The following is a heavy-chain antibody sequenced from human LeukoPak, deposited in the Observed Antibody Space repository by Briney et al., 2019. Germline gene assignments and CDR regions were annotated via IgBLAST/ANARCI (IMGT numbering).Heavy chain of an antibody. V-gene: IGHV3-30*04. CDR1: GFTFSSYA. J-gene: IGHJ4*02. Sequence: GGSLRLSCAAAGFTFSSYAMHWVRQAPGKGLEWVAVISYDGSNKYYEDSVKGRFTMTRENSKNTLYLQVNSLRAEDTAVYYCARDVEEGYCSSTSCYAEDFDYWGQGTLVTVSS. CDR2: ISYDGSNK. D-gene: IGHD2-2*01. CDR3: ARDVEEGYCSSTSCYAEDFDY.